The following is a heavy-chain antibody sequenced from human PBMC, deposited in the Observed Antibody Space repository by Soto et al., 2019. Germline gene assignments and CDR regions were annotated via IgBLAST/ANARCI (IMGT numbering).Heavy chain of an antibody. CDR2: IYHSGST. CDR3: ARDGAIAVAGSLNYYYGMDV. J-gene: IGHJ6*02. V-gene: IGHV4-4*02. D-gene: IGHD6-19*01. CDR1: GGSISSSNW. Sequence: SETLSLTCAVSGGSISSSNWWSWVRQPPGKGLEWIGEIYHSGSTNYNPSLKSRVTISVDKSKNQFSLKLSSVTAADTAVYYCARDGAIAVAGSLNYYYGMDVWGQGTTVTVSS.